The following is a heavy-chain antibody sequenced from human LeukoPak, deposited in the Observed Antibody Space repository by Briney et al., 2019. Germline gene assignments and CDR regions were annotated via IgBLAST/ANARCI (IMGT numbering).Heavy chain of an antibody. D-gene: IGHD3-22*01. CDR3: ARDIPNNYYDSSGYYYYYYGMDV. V-gene: IGHV3-74*01. Sequence: GGSLRLSCAASGFTFSSYWMPWVRQAPGKGLVWVSRINSDGSSTSYADSVKGRFTISRDNAKNTLYLQMNSLRAEDTAVYYCARDIPNNYYDSSGYYYYYYGMDVWGQGTTVTVSS. J-gene: IGHJ6*02. CDR1: GFTFSSYW. CDR2: INSDGSST.